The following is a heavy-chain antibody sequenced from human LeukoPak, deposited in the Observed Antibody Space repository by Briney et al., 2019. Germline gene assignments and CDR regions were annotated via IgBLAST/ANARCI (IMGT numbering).Heavy chain of an antibody. J-gene: IGHJ4*02. D-gene: IGHD3-16*01. Sequence: SETLSLTCSVSGGSISRYYWSWIRQPPGKGLEWIGYIYYSGSTNYNPSLKSRVTISVDTSKNQFSLKLSSVTAADTAVYYCAREGASDDGFDYWGQGTLVTVSS. CDR3: AREGASDDGFDY. CDR2: IYYSGST. CDR1: GGSISRYY. V-gene: IGHV4-59*01.